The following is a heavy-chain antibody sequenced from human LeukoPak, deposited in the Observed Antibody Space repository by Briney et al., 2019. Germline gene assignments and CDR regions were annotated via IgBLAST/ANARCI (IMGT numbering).Heavy chain of an antibody. J-gene: IGHJ3*02. CDR3: ARVQKDIVVVPAGAFDI. D-gene: IGHD2-2*01. CDR2: IYPGDSDT. V-gene: IGHV5-51*01. CDR1: GYSFTNYW. Sequence: GESLKISCKGSGYSFTNYWIGWVRQMPGKGLEWMGIIYPGDSDTRYSPSFQGQVTISADKSISTAYLQWSSLKASDTAMYYCARVQKDIVVVPAGAFDIWGQGTMVTVSS.